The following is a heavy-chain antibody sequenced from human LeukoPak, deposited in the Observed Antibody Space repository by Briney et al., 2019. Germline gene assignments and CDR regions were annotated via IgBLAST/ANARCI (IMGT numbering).Heavy chain of an antibody. CDR2: IYSGGGT. V-gene: IGHV3-53*01. J-gene: IGHJ6*04. D-gene: IGHD6-13*01. CDR3: ARGQAAAGYDYYYYYGMDV. CDR1: GFTVSSNY. Sequence: GGSLRLSCAASGFTVSSNYMSWVRQAPGKGLEWVSVIYSGGGTYYADSVKGRFTISRDNSKNTLYLQMNSLRAEDTAVYYCARGQAAAGYDYYYYYGMDVWGKGTTVTVSS.